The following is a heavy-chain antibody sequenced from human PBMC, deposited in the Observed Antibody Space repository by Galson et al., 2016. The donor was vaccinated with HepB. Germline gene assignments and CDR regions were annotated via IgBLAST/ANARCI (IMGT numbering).Heavy chain of an antibody. D-gene: IGHD6-13*01. CDR1: GYTFTSYA. CDR3: AREEYSSSWYYFDY. V-gene: IGHV1-3*01. CDR2: INAGNGNT. Sequence: QSGAEVKKPGESLRISCKGSGYTFTSYAMHWVRQAPGQRLEWMGWINAGNGNTKYSQKFQGRVTITRHTSASTAYMKLSSLRSEDTAVYYCAREEYSSSWYYFDYWGQGTLVTVSS. J-gene: IGHJ4*02.